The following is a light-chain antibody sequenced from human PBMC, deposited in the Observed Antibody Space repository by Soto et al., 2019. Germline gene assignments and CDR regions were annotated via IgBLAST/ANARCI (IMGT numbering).Light chain of an antibody. CDR3: QKYNSAPLT. CDR2: AAS. Sequence: DIQMTQSPSSLSATLGDRITITCRASQGIGVYLAWFQQKPGNVPKLLIYAASTLQSGVPSRFSGSGSGTDFTLTISSLQPEDVATYYCQKYNSAPLTFGGGTKVEIK. V-gene: IGKV1-27*01. J-gene: IGKJ4*01. CDR1: QGIGVY.